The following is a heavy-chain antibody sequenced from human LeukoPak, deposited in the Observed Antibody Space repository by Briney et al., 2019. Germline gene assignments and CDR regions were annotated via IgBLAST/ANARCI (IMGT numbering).Heavy chain of an antibody. J-gene: IGHJ4*02. CDR2: TNTDGSFT. CDR3: AREAKVGGALQY. Sequence: GGSLRLSCAASGFTFSDYWMHWVRQAPGKGLVWVSRTNTDGSFTRYADSVQGRFTISRDTAKNTLFLQMNSLRAEDTAVYYCAREAKVGGALQYWGQGILVTVSS. D-gene: IGHD1-26*01. V-gene: IGHV3-74*01. CDR1: GFTFSDYW.